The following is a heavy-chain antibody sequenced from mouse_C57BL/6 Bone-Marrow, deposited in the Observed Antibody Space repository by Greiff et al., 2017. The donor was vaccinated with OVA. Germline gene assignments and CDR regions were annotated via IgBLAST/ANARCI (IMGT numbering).Heavy chain of an antibody. CDR2: ISYSGST. Sequence: EVKVVESGPGLAKPSQTLSLPCSVTGYSITSDYWNWIRKFPGNKLEYMGYISYSGSTYYNPSLKSRISITRDTSKNQYYLQLNSVTTEDTATYYCASLNWERGYYFDYWGQGTTLTVSS. D-gene: IGHD4-1*02. CDR1: GYSITSDY. V-gene: IGHV3-8*01. J-gene: IGHJ2*01. CDR3: ASLNWERGYYFDY.